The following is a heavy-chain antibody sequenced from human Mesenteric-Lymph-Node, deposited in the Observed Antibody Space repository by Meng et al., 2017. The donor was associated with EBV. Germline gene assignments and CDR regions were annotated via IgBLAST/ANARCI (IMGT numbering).Heavy chain of an antibody. J-gene: IGHJ4*02. Sequence: CPGHQHPAENMTLTCTVTRDSIRGTLYYWGLPRQGPANEMGLTGWSVPRLTIDYQPFLQGRLTKAVDTSKNQFSLKVRSVTAAVTGNYYCARQGNIDLTFIPCVGFVYWGQGTLVTVSS. CDR3: ARQGNIDLTFIPCVGFVY. D-gene: IGHD3-10*01. CDR1: RDSIRGTLYY. V-gene: IGHV4-39*01. CDR2: SVPRLTI.